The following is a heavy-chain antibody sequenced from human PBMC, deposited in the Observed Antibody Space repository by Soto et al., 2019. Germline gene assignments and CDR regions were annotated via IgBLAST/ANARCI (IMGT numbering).Heavy chain of an antibody. J-gene: IGHJ3*02. CDR3: AREAGYCSRTSCYRRAFDT. V-gene: IGHV3-74*03. D-gene: IGHD2-2*01. Sequence: PGGSLRLSCAASGFTFSGHWMHWVRQVPGKGLEWVSRINTDGGTSAYADSVKGRLTISRDNAKNTLYLQMNGLRAEDTAVYYCAREAGYCSRTSCYRRAFDTWGQGTTVTVSS. CDR2: INTDGGTS. CDR1: GFTFSGHW.